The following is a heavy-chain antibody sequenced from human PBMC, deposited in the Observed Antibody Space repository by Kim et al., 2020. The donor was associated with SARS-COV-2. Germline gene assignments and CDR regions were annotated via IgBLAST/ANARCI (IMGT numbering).Heavy chain of an antibody. Sequence: GGSLRLSCAASGFTFDDYAMHWVRQAPGKGLEWVSGISWNSGSIGYADSVKGRFTISRDNAKNSLYLQMNSLRAEDTALYYCAKARGRLQTFYWYFDLWGRGTLVTVSS. J-gene: IGHJ2*01. CDR3: AKARGRLQTFYWYFDL. D-gene: IGHD6-25*01. CDR2: ISWNSGSI. CDR1: GFTFDDYA. V-gene: IGHV3-9*01.